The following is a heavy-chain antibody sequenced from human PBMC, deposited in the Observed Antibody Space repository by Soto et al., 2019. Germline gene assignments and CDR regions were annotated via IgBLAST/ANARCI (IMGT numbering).Heavy chain of an antibody. V-gene: IGHV1-2*04. CDR3: ARVRAAVAKYAFDI. J-gene: IGHJ3*02. D-gene: IGHD2-15*01. CDR1: GYTFTSYG. Sequence: ASVKVSCKASGYTFTSYGISWVRQAPGQGHEWMGWINPNSGGTNYAQKFQGWVTMTRDTSISTAYMELSRLRSDDTAVYYCARVRAAVAKYAFDIWGQGTMVTVSS. CDR2: INPNSGGT.